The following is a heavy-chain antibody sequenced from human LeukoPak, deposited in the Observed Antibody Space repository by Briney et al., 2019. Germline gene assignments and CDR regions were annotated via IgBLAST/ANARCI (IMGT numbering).Heavy chain of an antibody. Sequence: GASVKVSCKASGYTFTSYGISWVRQAPGQGLEWMGWISAYNGNTNYAQKLQGRVTMTTDTSTSTAYMELRSLRSDDTAVYYCAREESASSGWYGGTYYFDYWGQGTLVTVSS. CDR3: AREESASSGWYGGTYYFDY. J-gene: IGHJ4*02. D-gene: IGHD6-19*01. V-gene: IGHV1-18*01. CDR2: ISAYNGNT. CDR1: GYTFTSYG.